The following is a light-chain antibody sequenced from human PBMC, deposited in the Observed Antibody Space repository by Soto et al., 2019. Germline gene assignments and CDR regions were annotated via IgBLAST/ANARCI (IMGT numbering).Light chain of an antibody. Sequence: QSVLTQPASVSGSPGQSITISCTGTSSDVGGYNYVSWYQHHPGKAPKLMIYEVSNRPSGVSNRFSGSKSGNTASLTISRLQAEDEADYYCSSYTSSSTWVFGGGTKLTVL. CDR2: EVS. V-gene: IGLV2-14*01. CDR1: SSDVGGYNY. J-gene: IGLJ3*02. CDR3: SSYTSSSTWV.